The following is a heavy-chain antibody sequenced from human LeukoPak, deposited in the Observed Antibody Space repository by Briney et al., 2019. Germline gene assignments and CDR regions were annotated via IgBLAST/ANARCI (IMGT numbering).Heavy chain of an antibody. Sequence: PGGSLRLSCTASGFTFGDYAMSWFRQAPGKGLEWVGFIRSKAYGRTTEYAASVKGRFTISRDDSKSIAYLQMNSLRTEDTAVYYCQRRDTAMAFRYYYGMDVWGQGATVTVSS. J-gene: IGHJ6*02. CDR2: IRSKAYGRTT. V-gene: IGHV3-49*03. D-gene: IGHD5-18*01. CDR1: GFTFGDYA. CDR3: QRRDTAMAFRYYYGMDV.